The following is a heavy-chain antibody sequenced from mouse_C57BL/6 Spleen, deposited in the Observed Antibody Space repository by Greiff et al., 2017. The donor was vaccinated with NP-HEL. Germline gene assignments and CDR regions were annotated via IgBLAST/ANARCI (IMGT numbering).Heavy chain of an antibody. J-gene: IGHJ4*01. CDR1: GFTFSSYA. D-gene: IGHD2-1*01. V-gene: IGHV5-4*01. CDR2: ISDGGSYT. Sequence: EVQRVESGGGLVKPGGSLKLSCAASGFTFSSYAMSWVRQTPEKRLEWVATISDGGSYTYYPDNVKGRFTISRDNAKNNLYLQMSHLKSEDTAMYYCARAYGTHAMDYWGQGTSVTVSS. CDR3: ARAYGTHAMDY.